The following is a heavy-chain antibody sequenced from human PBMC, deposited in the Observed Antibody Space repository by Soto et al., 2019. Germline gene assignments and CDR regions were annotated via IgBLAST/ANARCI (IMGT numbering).Heavy chain of an antibody. J-gene: IGHJ5*02. CDR1: GGSISSGDYY. D-gene: IGHD2-2*01. V-gene: IGHV4-30-4*01. CDR3: ARRLTGTRGDNWFDP. Sequence: QVQLQESGPGRVKPLQTLSLTCTVSGGSISSGDYYWTWIRQSPGKGLEWIGFIYHSGSSHYNPSLESRVTFSVDTSKNQLSLILGSVTAADTAVYFCARRLTGTRGDNWFDPWGQGTLVTVSS. CDR2: IYHSGSS.